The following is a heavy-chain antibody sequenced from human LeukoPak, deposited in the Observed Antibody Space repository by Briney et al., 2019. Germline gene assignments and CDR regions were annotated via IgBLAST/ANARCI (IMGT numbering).Heavy chain of an antibody. D-gene: IGHD6-19*01. CDR3: ARSNSGWDAFDV. V-gene: IGHV1-3*01. CDR2: INAGNGNT. J-gene: IGHJ3*01. CDR1: GYTFTSYA. Sequence: ASVKVSCKASGYTFTSYAMRWVRQAPGQRLEWMGWINAGNGNTKYSQRFQGRVTITRDTSASTAYMELSSLRSEDTAVYYCARSNSGWDAFDVWGQGTMVTVSS.